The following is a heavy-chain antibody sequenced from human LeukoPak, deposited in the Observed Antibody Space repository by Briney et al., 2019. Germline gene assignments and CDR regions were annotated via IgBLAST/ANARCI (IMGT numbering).Heavy chain of an antibody. CDR3: AKRGGMYPAYYFDY. Sequence: GGSLRLSCAPSGVRFSSYVISWVRQAPGKGLEWVSRISGSGVSTYYADSVKGGFTISRDNSKNTLYLQMNSLRAEDTAVYYCAKRGGMYPAYYFDYWGQGTLVTVSS. D-gene: IGHD3-16*01. J-gene: IGHJ4*02. CDR2: ISGSGVST. CDR1: GVRFSSYV. V-gene: IGHV3-23*01.